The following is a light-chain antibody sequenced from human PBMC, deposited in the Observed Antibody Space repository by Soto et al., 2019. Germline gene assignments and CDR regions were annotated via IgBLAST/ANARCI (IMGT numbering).Light chain of an antibody. V-gene: IGLV2-18*02. Sequence: SVLTQPPSVSGSPGQSVTISFTGTSSDIGSYDRVSWYQQPPGTAPRLMIYEVSNRPSGVPDRFSGSKSGNTASLTISGLQPEDETDYYCTSFTTSKTYIFGTGTKVTVL. CDR1: SSDIGSYDR. CDR2: EVS. J-gene: IGLJ1*01. CDR3: TSFTTSKTYI.